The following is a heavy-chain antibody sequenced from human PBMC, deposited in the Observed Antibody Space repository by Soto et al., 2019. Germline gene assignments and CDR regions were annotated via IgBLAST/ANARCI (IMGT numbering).Heavy chain of an antibody. CDR3: AKAKYYDSTGYLYYFDY. J-gene: IGHJ4*02. D-gene: IGHD3-22*01. CDR1: GFTFSSYA. V-gene: IGHV3-23*01. CDR2: ISGSGGST. Sequence: EVQLLESGGGLVQPGGSLRLSCAASGFTFSSYAMSWVRQAPGKGLEWVSSISGSGGSTYCADSVKGRFTISRDNSKNTLYLQMNSLRAEDTAVYYCAKAKYYDSTGYLYYFDYWGQGTLVTVSS.